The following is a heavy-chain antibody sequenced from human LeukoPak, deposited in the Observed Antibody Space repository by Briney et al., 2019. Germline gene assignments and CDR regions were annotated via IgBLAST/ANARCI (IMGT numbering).Heavy chain of an antibody. CDR2: IYSGGST. V-gene: IGHV3-66*01. CDR1: GFTVSSNY. CDR3: ARVGEVRGVFDY. Sequence: GGSLRLSCAASGFTVSSNYMSWVRQAPRKGLEWVSVIYSGGSTYYADSVKGRFTISRDNSKNTLYLQMNSLRAEDTAVYYCARVGEVRGVFDYWGQGTLVTVSS. D-gene: IGHD3-10*01. J-gene: IGHJ4*02.